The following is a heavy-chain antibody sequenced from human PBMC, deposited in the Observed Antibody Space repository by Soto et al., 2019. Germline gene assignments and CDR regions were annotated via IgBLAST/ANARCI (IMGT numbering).Heavy chain of an antibody. V-gene: IGHV4-59*01. CDR2: IYYSGST. CDR3: ARGQGWELLNGGYYGMDV. Sequence: SETLSLTCTVSGGSISSYYWSWIRQPPGKGLEWIVYIYYSGSTNYNPSLKSRVTISVDTSKNQFSLKLSSVTAADTAVYYCARGQGWELLNGGYYGMDVWGQGTTVTVSS. CDR1: GGSISSYY. D-gene: IGHD1-26*01. J-gene: IGHJ6*02.